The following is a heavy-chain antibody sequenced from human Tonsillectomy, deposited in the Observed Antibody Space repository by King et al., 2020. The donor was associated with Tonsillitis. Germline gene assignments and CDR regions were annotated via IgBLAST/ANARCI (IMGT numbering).Heavy chain of an antibody. CDR3: ACWGEWLQSHRDY. J-gene: IGHJ4*02. D-gene: IGHD5-24*01. Sequence: MHWVRQPPGKGLEWVAVISYDGSNKYYDYSVKGRFTISRDNSKNTLYLQMNSLRAEDTAVYYCACWGEWLQSHRDYWGQGTLVTVSS. V-gene: IGHV3-30*04. CDR2: ISYDGSNK.